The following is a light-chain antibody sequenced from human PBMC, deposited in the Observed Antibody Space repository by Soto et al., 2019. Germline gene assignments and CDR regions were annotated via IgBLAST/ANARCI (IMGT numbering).Light chain of an antibody. CDR1: QTVTNNY. CDR2: GAS. J-gene: IGKJ5*01. V-gene: IGKV3-20*01. Sequence: EIVLTHSPCTLSLSPLERLTLSCRSSQTVTNNYLAWYQQKPGQAPRLLIFGASFRAPGIPERFSGSGSGTDFTLSISRLEPEDFAVYYCQQYATSRVTFGQGTRLEIK. CDR3: QQYATSRVT.